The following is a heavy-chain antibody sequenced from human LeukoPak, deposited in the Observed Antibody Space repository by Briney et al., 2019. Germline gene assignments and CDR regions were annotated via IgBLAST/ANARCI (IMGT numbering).Heavy chain of an antibody. J-gene: IGHJ4*02. D-gene: IGHD6-19*01. Sequence: GGSLRLSCAASGFIFRNYAMSWVRQVPGRGLEWVSTISSRGDSTYVADSVKGRFTISRDNSKNSLYLQMNTVRAEDTAVYYCVKGPRPDITVAHTVENWGQGTLVTVSP. CDR3: VKGPRPDITVAHTVEN. V-gene: IGHV3-23*01. CDR1: GFIFRNYA. CDR2: ISSRGDST.